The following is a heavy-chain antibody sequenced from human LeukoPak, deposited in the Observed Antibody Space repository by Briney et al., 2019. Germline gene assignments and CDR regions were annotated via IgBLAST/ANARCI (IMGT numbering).Heavy chain of an antibody. V-gene: IGHV4-59*01. CDR1: GGSISSYY. CDR2: IYYSGST. J-gene: IGHJ1*01. D-gene: IGHD6-6*01. CDR3: ARGEYSSSSRYFQH. Sequence: PSETLSLTCTVSGGSISSYYWSWIRQPPGKGLEWIGYIYYSGSTNYNPSLKSRVTISVDTSKNQFSLKLSSVTVADTAVYYCARGEYSSSSRYFQHWGQGTLVTVSS.